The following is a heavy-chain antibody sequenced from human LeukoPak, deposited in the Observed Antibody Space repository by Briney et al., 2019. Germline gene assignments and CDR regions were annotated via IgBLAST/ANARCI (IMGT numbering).Heavy chain of an antibody. D-gene: IGHD6-13*01. CDR3: AKPARVGAVDY. CDR2: ISGNSGNT. Sequence: GGSLRLSCAASGFTFSSYAVSWVRQASGMGLEWVSAISGNSGNTHYADSVKGRFTISRDNSKNTLYLQMNSLRAEDTAIYYCAKPARVGAVDYWGQGTLVTVSS. CDR1: GFTFSSYA. J-gene: IGHJ4*02. V-gene: IGHV3-23*01.